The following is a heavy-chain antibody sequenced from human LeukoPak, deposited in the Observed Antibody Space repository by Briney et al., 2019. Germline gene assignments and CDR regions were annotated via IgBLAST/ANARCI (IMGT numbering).Heavy chain of an antibody. D-gene: IGHD2-15*01. Sequence: GASVKVSCKTSGYTFTGYYMHWVRQAPGQGLQWMGWINAGNGNTKYSQEFQGRVTIIRDTSASTAYMELSSLRSEDMAVYYCARNRGYCSGGSCTLAAFDIWGQGTMVTVSS. CDR2: INAGNGNT. V-gene: IGHV1-3*03. CDR1: GYTFTGYY. J-gene: IGHJ3*02. CDR3: ARNRGYCSGGSCTLAAFDI.